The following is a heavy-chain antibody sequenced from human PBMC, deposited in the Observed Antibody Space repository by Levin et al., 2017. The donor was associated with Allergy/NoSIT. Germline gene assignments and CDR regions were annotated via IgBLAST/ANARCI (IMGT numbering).Heavy chain of an antibody. CDR1: GFTFSSYG. CDR3: ARDSHRFSSSWPFDY. V-gene: IGHV3-33*01. D-gene: IGHD6-13*01. Sequence: GGSLRLSCAASGFTFSSYGMHWVRQAPGKGLEWVAVIWYDGSNKYYADSVKGRFTISRDNSKNTLYLQMNSLRAEDTAVYYCARDSHRFSSSWPFDYWGQGTLVTVSS. J-gene: IGHJ4*02. CDR2: IWYDGSNK.